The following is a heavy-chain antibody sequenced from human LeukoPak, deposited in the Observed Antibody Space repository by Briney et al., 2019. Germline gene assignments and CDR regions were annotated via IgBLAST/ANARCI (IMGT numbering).Heavy chain of an antibody. Sequence: GASVKVSCKASGGTFSSYAISWVRQATGQGLEWMGWMNPNSGNTGYAQKFQGRVTMTRNTSISTAYMELSSLRSEDTAVYYCARGTPLYRIAARKYFDYWGQGTLVTASS. CDR2: MNPNSGNT. V-gene: IGHV1-8*02. J-gene: IGHJ4*02. D-gene: IGHD6-6*01. CDR3: ARGTPLYRIAARKYFDY. CDR1: GGTFSSYA.